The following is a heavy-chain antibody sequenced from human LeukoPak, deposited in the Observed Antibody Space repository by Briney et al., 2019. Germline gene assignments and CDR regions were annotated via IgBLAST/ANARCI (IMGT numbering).Heavy chain of an antibody. Sequence: GGSLRLSCAASRFTFSSYWMSWVRQAPGKGPEWVANIKQDGSEKYYVDSVKGRFTVSRDNAKNSLYLQMNSLGVEDTAVYYCARPQGFWSGYYPEWGQGTLVTVSS. D-gene: IGHD3-3*01. V-gene: IGHV3-7*01. CDR1: RFTFSSYW. J-gene: IGHJ4*02. CDR2: IKQDGSEK. CDR3: ARPQGFWSGYYPE.